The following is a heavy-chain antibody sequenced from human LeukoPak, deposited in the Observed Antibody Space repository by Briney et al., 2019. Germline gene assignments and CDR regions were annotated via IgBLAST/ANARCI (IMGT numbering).Heavy chain of an antibody. CDR3: AGGRPLLEWLLAAFDY. CDR1: GFTFSSYA. J-gene: IGHJ4*02. V-gene: IGHV3-23*01. CDR2: ISGSGGST. D-gene: IGHD3-3*01. Sequence: GGSLRLSCAASGFTFSSYAMSWVRQAPGKGLEWVSAISGSGGSTYYADSVKGRFTISRDNSKNTLYLQMNSLRAEDTAVYYCAGGRPLLEWLLAAFDYWGQGTLVTVSS.